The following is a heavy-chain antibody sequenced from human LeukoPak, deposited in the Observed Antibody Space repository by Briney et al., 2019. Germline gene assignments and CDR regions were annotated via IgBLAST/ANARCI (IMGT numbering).Heavy chain of an antibody. V-gene: IGHV4-39*07. CDR3: ASLDGGYSEAVGH. J-gene: IGHJ4*02. Sequence: PSETLSLTCTVSGGSISSSSYYWGWIRQPPGKGLEWIGSIYYSGSTYYNPSLKSRVTISVDASKNQFSLKLTSVTAADTAVYYCASLDGGYSEAVGHWGQGTLVTVSS. CDR2: IYYSGST. D-gene: IGHD4-23*01. CDR1: GGSISSSSYY.